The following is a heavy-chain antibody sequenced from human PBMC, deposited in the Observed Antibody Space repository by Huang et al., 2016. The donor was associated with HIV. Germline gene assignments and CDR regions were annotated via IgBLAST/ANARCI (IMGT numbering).Heavy chain of an antibody. Sequence: QVQLQESGPGLVKPSETLSLTCTVSGGSISSHHWSWIRQPPGKVLEWIGIIYYSGSTNYNPSLKSRVTISVDTAKNQCSLKLSSVTAADTAVYYCARDTMVRGFDYWGQGTLVTVSS. CDR1: GGSISSHH. J-gene: IGHJ4*02. D-gene: IGHD3-10*01. CDR3: ARDTMVRGFDY. CDR2: IYYSGST. V-gene: IGHV4-59*11.